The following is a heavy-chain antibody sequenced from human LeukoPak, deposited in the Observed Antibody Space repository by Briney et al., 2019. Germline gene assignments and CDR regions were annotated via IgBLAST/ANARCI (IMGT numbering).Heavy chain of an antibody. J-gene: IGHJ4*02. CDR2: INAGNGNT. V-gene: IGHV1-3*01. CDR3: ACSVTTQFQGDY. D-gene: IGHD4-17*01. Sequence: ASVKVSCKASGYTFTSYAMHWVRQAPGQRLEWMGCINAGNGNTKYSQKFQGRVTITRDTSASTAYMELSSLRSEDTAVYYCACSVTTQFQGDYWGQGTLVTVSS. CDR1: GYTFTSYA.